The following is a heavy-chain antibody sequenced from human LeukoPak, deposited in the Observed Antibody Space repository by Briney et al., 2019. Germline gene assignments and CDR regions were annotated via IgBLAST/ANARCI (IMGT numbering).Heavy chain of an antibody. CDR2: ISSSSSTI. CDR3: ARVLRYCSGGNCYSGGLGYMDV. CDR1: GFTFSSYS. V-gene: IGHV3-48*04. Sequence: PGGSLRLSCAASGFTFSSYSMNWVRQAPGEGLEGVSYISSSSSTIYYADSVKGRFTISRDNAKNSLFLQMNSLRAEDTAVYYCARVLRYCSGGNCYSGGLGYMDVWGKGTTVTISS. J-gene: IGHJ6*03. D-gene: IGHD2-15*01.